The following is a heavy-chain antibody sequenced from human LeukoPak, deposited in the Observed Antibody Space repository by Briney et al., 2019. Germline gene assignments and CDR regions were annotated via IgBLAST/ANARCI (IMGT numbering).Heavy chain of an antibody. CDR2: IYYSGST. CDR1: GGSISSGDYY. J-gene: IGHJ4*02. Sequence: SETLSLTSTVSGGSISSGDYYWSWIRRPPGKGLEWIGYIYYSGSTYYNPSLKSRVTISVDTSQNQFSLKLSSVTAADTAVYYCARAGWKDDYVWGSYRIHYWGQGTLVTVSS. CDR3: ARAGWKDDYVWGSYRIHY. D-gene: IGHD3-16*02. V-gene: IGHV4-30-4*08.